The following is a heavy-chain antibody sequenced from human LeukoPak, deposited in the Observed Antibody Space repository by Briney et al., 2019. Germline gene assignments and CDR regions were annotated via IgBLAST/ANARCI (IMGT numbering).Heavy chain of an antibody. V-gene: IGHV3-30-3*01. D-gene: IGHD3-22*01. Sequence: SXRXXCXASGFTXXSYAMHWVRQAPGKGLEWVAVISYDGSNKYYADSVKGRFTISRDNSKNTLYLQMNSLRAEDTAVYYCAREPLRVYYYDSSGYLDYWGQGTLVTVSS. CDR2: ISYDGSNK. CDR1: GFTXXSYA. CDR3: AREPLRVYYYDSSGYLDY. J-gene: IGHJ4*02.